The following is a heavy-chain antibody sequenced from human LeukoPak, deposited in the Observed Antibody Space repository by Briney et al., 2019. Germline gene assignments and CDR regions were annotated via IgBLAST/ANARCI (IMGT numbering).Heavy chain of an antibody. CDR1: GYTFTGYD. J-gene: IGHJ4*02. CDR3: ASVVPAAGLYYFDY. D-gene: IGHD2-2*01. V-gene: IGHV7-4-1*02. Sequence: ASVKVSCKASGYTFTGYDINWVRQAPGQGLEWMGWINTNTGNPTYAQGFTGRFVFSLDTSVSTAYLQISSLKAEDTAVYYCASVVPAAGLYYFDYWGQGTLVTVSS. CDR2: INTNTGNP.